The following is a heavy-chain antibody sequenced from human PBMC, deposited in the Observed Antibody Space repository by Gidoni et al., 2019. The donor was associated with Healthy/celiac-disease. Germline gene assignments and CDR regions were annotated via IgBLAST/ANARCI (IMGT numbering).Heavy chain of an antibody. CDR1: GFTFSSYA. CDR3: AKDGHMIVVVTLDY. CDR2: ISGSGGST. V-gene: IGHV3-23*01. D-gene: IGHD3-22*01. J-gene: IGHJ4*02. Sequence: EVQLLESGGGLVQPGGSLRLPCAASGFTFSSYAMSWVRQAPGKGLEWVSAISGSGGSTYYADSVKGRFTISRDNSKNTLYLQMNSLRAEDTAVYYCAKDGHMIVVVTLDYWGQGTLVTVSS.